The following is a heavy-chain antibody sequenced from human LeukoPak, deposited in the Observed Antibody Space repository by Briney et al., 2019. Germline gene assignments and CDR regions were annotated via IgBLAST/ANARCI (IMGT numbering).Heavy chain of an antibody. V-gene: IGHV3-7*03. CDR3: ARGVYALDI. CDR2: INEDGSEM. Sequence: GGSLRLSCAASGFTFSSYWMTWVRQAPGKGLEWVANINEDGSEMYHVDSGKGRFTISRENTKNSLFLQMNSLRAEDTAVYYCARGVYALDIWGQGTMVTVSS. J-gene: IGHJ3*02. CDR1: GFTFSSYW.